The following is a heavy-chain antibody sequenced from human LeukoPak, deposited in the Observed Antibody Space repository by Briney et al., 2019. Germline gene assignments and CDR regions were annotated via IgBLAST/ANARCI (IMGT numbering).Heavy chain of an antibody. J-gene: IGHJ4*02. D-gene: IGHD2-8*01. V-gene: IGHV3-33*01. Sequence: GGSLRLSCAASGFTFSSYGMHWVRQAPGKGLEWVTVIWYDGSNKYYADSVKGRFTISRDNSKNTLYLQMNSLRAEDTAAYYCARKSPRVYYFDYWGQGTLVTVSS. CDR2: IWYDGSNK. CDR1: GFTFSSYG. CDR3: ARKSPRVYYFDY.